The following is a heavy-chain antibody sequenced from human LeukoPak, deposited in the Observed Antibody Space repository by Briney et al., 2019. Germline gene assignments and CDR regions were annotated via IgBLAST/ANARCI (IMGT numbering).Heavy chain of an antibody. CDR3: ARTYYGSGSLYYYYYYYMDV. CDR2: INYSGST. Sequence: KSSETLSLTCSVSGGSIRSYYWSWIRQPPGKGLEWIGYINYSGSTNYKPSLKSRVTISVDRSKKQFSLKLSSVTAADTAVYYCARTYYGSGSLYYYYYYYMDVWGKGTTVTVSS. J-gene: IGHJ6*03. CDR1: GGSIRSYY. D-gene: IGHD3-10*01. V-gene: IGHV4-59*01.